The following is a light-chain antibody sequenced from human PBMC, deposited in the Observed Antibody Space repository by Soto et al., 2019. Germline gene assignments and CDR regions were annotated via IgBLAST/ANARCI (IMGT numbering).Light chain of an antibody. Sequence: EIMMTQSPVTLSVSPGERATLSCRASQSVNSNLAWYQQKPGQAPRLLIYGASTRATGIPASFSGSGSGTAFSLSISSLEPDDFAVYYCQHRSSWPRSFGRGTKVDIK. CDR3: QHRSSWPRS. CDR2: GAS. J-gene: IGKJ1*01. CDR1: QSVNSN. V-gene: IGKV3-15*01.